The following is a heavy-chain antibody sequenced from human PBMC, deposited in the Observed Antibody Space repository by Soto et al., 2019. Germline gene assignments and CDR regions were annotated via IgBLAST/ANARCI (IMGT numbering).Heavy chain of an antibody. D-gene: IGHD2-15*01. CDR1: GYTFTSYA. J-gene: IGHJ6*02. CDR2: IKAGSGNT. Sequence: QVQLVQSGAEVKKPGASVKVSCKASGYTFTSYAIHWVRQAPGQRLEWMGWIKAGSGNTNYSQKFQGRVTITRDTAASTADKELSSVRYEDTAVYYCERDLIVVVVAATQCYYYGMDVWGQGTTVTVSS. CDR3: ERDLIVVVVAATQCYYYGMDV. V-gene: IGHV1-3*01.